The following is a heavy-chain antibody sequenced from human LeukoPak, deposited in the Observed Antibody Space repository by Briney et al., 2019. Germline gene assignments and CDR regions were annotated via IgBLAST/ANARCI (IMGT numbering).Heavy chain of an antibody. CDR1: GGSISSSSYY. CDR2: IYYSVST. J-gene: IGHJ4*02. D-gene: IGHD3-3*01. Sequence: PSETLSLTCTVSGGSISSSSYYWGWIRQPPGKGLEWIGSIYYSVSTYYNPSLKSRVTISVDTSKNQFSLKLSSVTAADTAVYYCARLRRSGYYIYWGQGTLVTVSS. CDR3: ARLRRSGYYIY. V-gene: IGHV4-39*01.